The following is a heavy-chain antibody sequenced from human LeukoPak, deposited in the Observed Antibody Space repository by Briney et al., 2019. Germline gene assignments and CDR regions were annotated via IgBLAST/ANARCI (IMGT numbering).Heavy chain of an antibody. CDR2: LSGSSAGI. CDR3: AKGGRVARDTVGAALAFDV. D-gene: IGHD1-26*01. CDR1: GFRFSTYA. J-gene: IGHJ3*01. Sequence: PGGSLTLSCSASGFRFSTYAMSWVRRAPGKGLEWVSALSGSSAGIFYSDSVKGRFTISRDNSNNTLHLQMNRLGADDTAVYYCAKGGRVARDTVGAALAFDVWGRGTMVNVSS. V-gene: IGHV3-23*01.